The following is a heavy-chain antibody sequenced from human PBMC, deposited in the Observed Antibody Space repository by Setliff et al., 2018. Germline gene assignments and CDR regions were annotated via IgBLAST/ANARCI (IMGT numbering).Heavy chain of an antibody. CDR1: GGSISSGSYY. V-gene: IGHV4-61*02. CDR2: LHTSGST. D-gene: IGHD1-26*01. CDR3: ARDNTIVGATDY. Sequence: SETLSLTCVVSGGSISSGSYYWSWIRQPAGKGLEWVGRLHTSGSTNYNPSLKSRATISVDTSKNQFSLNLSSVTAADTAVYFCARDNTIVGATDYWGQGTLVTVSS. J-gene: IGHJ4*02.